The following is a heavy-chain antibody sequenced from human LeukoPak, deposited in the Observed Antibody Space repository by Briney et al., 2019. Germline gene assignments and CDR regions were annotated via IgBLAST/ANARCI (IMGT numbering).Heavy chain of an antibody. Sequence: GESLKISCKGSGYSFSTHWIGWVRQMPGKGLEWLGIIYAGDFDTRYSPSFQGQVTISVDRSINTAYLQWNSLKASDTAIYYCASHDDYGGNVDIWGQGTMVTVSS. D-gene: IGHD4-23*01. V-gene: IGHV5-51*01. J-gene: IGHJ3*02. CDR3: ASHDDYGGNVDI. CDR1: GYSFSTHW. CDR2: IYAGDFDT.